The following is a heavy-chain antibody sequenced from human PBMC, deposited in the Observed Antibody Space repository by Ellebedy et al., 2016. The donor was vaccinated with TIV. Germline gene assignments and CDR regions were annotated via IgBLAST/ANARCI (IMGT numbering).Heavy chain of an antibody. V-gene: IGHV3-11*01. J-gene: IGHJ4*02. D-gene: IGHD3-22*01. CDR3: TTDLRLDYYDSSPYY. CDR2: ISSSGSTI. CDR1: GFTFSDYY. Sequence: GESLKISCAASGFTFSDYYMSWIRQAPGKGLEWVSYISSSGSTIYYADSVKGRFTISRDNAKNSLYLQMNSLKTEDTAVYYCTTDLRLDYYDSSPYYWGQGTLVTVSS.